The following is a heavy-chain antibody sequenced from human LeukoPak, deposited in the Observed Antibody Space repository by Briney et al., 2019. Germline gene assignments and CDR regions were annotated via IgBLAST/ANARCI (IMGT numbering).Heavy chain of an antibody. J-gene: IGHJ4*02. CDR2: IGTSSTTI. Sequence: GGSLRLSCAASGFTFSSYTMNWVRQPPGKGLEWVSNIGTSSTTIYYADSVKGRFTISRDNAKNSLYLQINSLRAEDTAVYYCAGGGYAACWGQGTLVTVSS. V-gene: IGHV3-48*01. CDR1: GFTFSSYT. D-gene: IGHD3-16*01. CDR3: AGGGYAAC.